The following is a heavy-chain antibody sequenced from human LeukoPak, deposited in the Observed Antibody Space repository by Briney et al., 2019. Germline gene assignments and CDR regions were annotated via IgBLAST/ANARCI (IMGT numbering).Heavy chain of an antibody. Sequence: ASVKVSCKASGGTVSINWVRQAPGQGLEWMGGINSIFAKANYAQKFQGRVTITADESTSTVYMELSSLRSEDMAVYYCAREVLTAAHNWFDPWGQGTLVTVSS. CDR1: GGTVS. CDR3: AREVLTAAHNWFDP. V-gene: IGHV1-69*13. CDR2: INSIFAKA. D-gene: IGHD6-13*01. J-gene: IGHJ5*02.